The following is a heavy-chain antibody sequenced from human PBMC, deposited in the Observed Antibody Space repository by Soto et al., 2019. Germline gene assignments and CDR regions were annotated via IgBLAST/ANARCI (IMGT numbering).Heavy chain of an antibody. CDR3: TRGRLGSIRSSDY. CDR2: IKNKANSYTT. J-gene: IGHJ4*02. CDR1: GFTFSDHY. Sequence: EVQLVESGGGLVQPEGSLRLSCAASGFTFSDHYMDWVRQAPGKALEWVGRIKNKANSYTTEYAATVKGRFIISSDDSKNSDFLQMNRLKTDATAVYYCTRGRLGSIRSSDYWGQGILVTVSS. D-gene: IGHD3-3*02. V-gene: IGHV3-72*01.